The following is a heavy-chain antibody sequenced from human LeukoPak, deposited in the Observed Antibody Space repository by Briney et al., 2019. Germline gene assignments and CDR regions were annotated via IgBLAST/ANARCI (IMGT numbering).Heavy chain of an antibody. D-gene: IGHD3-10*01. CDR2: ISSSSGTI. V-gene: IGHV3-48*01. Sequence: GSLRLSCAASGFTFNSYSMNWVRQAPGKGLEWVSYISSSSGTIYYADSVKGRFSISRDNAKNSLYLQMNSLRAEDTAVYYCAREDGYYYGSGPPDYWGQGALVTVSS. CDR1: GFTFNSYS. CDR3: AREDGYYYGSGPPDY. J-gene: IGHJ4*02.